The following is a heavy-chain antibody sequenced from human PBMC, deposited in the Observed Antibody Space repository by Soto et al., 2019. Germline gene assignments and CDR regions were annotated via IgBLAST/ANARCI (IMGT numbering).Heavy chain of an antibody. Sequence: RGESLKISCKASGYIFIDYWIGWVRQMPGKVLEWMGIVYPRDSDTRYSPSFQGQVTISADRSTGTAFLQWRSLKASDTALYYCARPPLPGYSIHFNSWGQGTLVTVSS. V-gene: IGHV5-51*01. CDR1: GYIFIDYW. J-gene: IGHJ4*02. CDR2: VYPRDSDT. CDR3: ARPPLPGYSIHFNS. D-gene: IGHD2-15*01.